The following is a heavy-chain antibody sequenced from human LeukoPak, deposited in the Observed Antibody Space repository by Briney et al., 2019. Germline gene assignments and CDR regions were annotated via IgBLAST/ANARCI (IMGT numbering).Heavy chain of an antibody. J-gene: IGHJ4*02. CDR2: IIPIFGTA. CDR1: GGTFSSYA. V-gene: IGHV1-69*13. D-gene: IGHD3-22*01. Sequence: SVKVSCKASGGTFSSYAISWVRQAPGQGLEWMGGIIPIFGTANYAQKFQGRVTITADESTSTAYMELSSLRSEDTAVYYCARANTPHYYDSGGRFDYWGQGTLVTVSS. CDR3: ARANTPHYYDSGGRFDY.